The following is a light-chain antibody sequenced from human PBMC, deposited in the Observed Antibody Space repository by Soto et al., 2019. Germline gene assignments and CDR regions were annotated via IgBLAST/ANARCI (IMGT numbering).Light chain of an antibody. V-gene: IGKV3-15*01. J-gene: IGKJ1*01. Sequence: EIVMTQSPATLSVSPGERATLSCMASQNISSNLAWYQQKPGQAPRLLIDGASTRATGIPARFSGSGSGTEFTLTISSLQSEDFAVYYCQQYNNWLWTFGQGTKVEIK. CDR1: QNISSN. CDR2: GAS. CDR3: QQYNNWLWT.